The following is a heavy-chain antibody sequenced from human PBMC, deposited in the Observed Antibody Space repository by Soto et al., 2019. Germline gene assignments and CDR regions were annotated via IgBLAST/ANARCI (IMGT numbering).Heavy chain of an antibody. Sequence: SETLSLTCGVSGDSITTYKWWTWVRQTPGKGLEWIGEIYDSGNTRYNPSLKSRVTISKDTSKNELSLKLSSVTVADTAVYYCATCQLGEYYYAMDIWGQGTTVTVSS. J-gene: IGHJ6*02. V-gene: IGHV4-4*02. CDR2: IYDSGNT. CDR1: GDSITTYKW. CDR3: ATCQLGEYYYAMDI. D-gene: IGHD7-27*01.